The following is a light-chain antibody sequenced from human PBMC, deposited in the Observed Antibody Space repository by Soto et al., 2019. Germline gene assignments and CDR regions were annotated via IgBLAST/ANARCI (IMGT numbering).Light chain of an antibody. CDR1: SSNIGSNT. CDR2: SNA. CDR3: AAWDDSPNGPV. V-gene: IGLV1-44*01. J-gene: IGLJ3*02. Sequence: QSVLTQPPSASGTPGQRVTIACSGSSSNIGSNTVNWYQQLPGTAPKLVIYSNAARPSGVSKRFSGSRSGTSASLILSGLQSEDEADYYCAAWDDSPNGPVFGGGTKVTVL.